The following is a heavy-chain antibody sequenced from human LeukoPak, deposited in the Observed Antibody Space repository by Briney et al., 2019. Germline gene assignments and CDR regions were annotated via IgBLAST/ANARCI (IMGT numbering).Heavy chain of an antibody. CDR2: INPNSGGT. CDR1: GYTFTSYG. V-gene: IGHV1-2*02. D-gene: IGHD1-26*01. J-gene: IGHJ3*02. CDR3: ARESIVGATGSSGPFDI. Sequence: ASVKVSCKASGYTFTSYGISWVRQAPGQGLEWMGWINPNSGGTNYAQKFQGRVTMTRDTSISTPYMELSRLRSDDTAVYYCARESIVGATGSSGPFDIWGQGTMVTVSS.